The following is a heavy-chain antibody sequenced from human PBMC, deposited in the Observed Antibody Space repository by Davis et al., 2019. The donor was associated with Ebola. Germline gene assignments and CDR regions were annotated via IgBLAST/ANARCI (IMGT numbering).Heavy chain of an antibody. V-gene: IGHV3-53*01. Sequence: GGSLRLSCAASGFTVSSNYMSWVRQAPGKGLEWISVIYSGGSTYYADSVKGRFTISRDNSKNTLYMQMNSLRAEDTAVYYCAVYDILTGFDYWGQGTLVTVSS. CDR2: IYSGGST. D-gene: IGHD3-9*01. CDR1: GFTVSSNY. J-gene: IGHJ4*02. CDR3: AVYDILTGFDY.